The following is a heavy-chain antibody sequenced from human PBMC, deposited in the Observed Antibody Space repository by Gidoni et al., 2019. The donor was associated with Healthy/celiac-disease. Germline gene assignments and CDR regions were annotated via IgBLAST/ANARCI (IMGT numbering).Heavy chain of an antibody. CDR3: ARLTDSSSPRGGWFDP. J-gene: IGHJ5*02. V-gene: IGHV1-69*01. D-gene: IGHD6-13*01. Sequence: MGGIIPIFGTANYAQKFQGRVTITADESTSTAYMELSSLRSEDTAVYYCARLTDSSSPRGGWFDPWGQGTLVTVSS. CDR2: IIPIFGTA.